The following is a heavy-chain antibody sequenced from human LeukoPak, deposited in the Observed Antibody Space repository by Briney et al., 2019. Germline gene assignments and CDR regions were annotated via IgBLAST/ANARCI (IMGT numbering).Heavy chain of an antibody. Sequence: PSETLSLTCTVSGGSISSSSYYWSWIRQPPGKGLEWIGYIYYSGSTDCNPSLKSRVTLSVDTSKNQFSLKLSSVTAADTAVYYCARHDEGIPNAFDIWGQGTMVTVSS. CDR2: IYYSGST. V-gene: IGHV4-61*05. D-gene: IGHD2-2*01. J-gene: IGHJ3*02. CDR1: GGSISSSSYY. CDR3: ARHDEGIPNAFDI.